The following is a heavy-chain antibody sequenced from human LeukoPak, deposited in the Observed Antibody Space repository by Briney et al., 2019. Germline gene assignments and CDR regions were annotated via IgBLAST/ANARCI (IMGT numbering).Heavy chain of an antibody. V-gene: IGHV4-39*01. CDR3: ASARHIVVVTAIPPYDY. Sequence: SETLSLTCTVSGGSISSSSYCWGWIRQPPGQGLEWIGSIYYSGSTYYNPSLKSRVTISVDTSKNQFSLKLSSVTAADMAVYYCASARHIVVVTAIPPYDYWGQGTLVTVSS. CDR1: GGSISSSSYC. D-gene: IGHD2-21*02. J-gene: IGHJ4*02. CDR2: IYYSGST.